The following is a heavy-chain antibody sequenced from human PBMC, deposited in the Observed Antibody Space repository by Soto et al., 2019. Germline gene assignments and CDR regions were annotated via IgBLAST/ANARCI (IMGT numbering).Heavy chain of an antibody. CDR2: ISYDGGSK. V-gene: IGHV3-30*18. CDR1: GFTFSTYG. D-gene: IGHD3-22*01. Sequence: QVQLVESGGGVVQPGNSLRLSCAASGFTFSTYGIHWVRQAPGKWLEWVALISYDGGSKYYGDSVKGRFIISRDKSHNTVSLQMNSLRADDTAVYFCAKEQLAMTVVVADYFDSWGQGTLVTVSS. J-gene: IGHJ4*02. CDR3: AKEQLAMTVVVADYFDS.